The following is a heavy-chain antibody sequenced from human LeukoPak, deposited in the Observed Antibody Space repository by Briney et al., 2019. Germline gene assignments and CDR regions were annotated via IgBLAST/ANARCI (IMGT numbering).Heavy chain of an antibody. Sequence: SETLSLTCTVSGGSISSSSYYWGWIRQPPGKGLEWIGSIYYSGSTYYNPSLKSRVTISVDTSKNQFSLKLSSVTAADTAVYYCARDYEMSFDYWGQGTLVTVSS. D-gene: IGHD3-3*01. CDR3: ARDYEMSFDY. CDR2: IYYSGST. CDR1: GGSISSSSYY. J-gene: IGHJ4*02. V-gene: IGHV4-39*07.